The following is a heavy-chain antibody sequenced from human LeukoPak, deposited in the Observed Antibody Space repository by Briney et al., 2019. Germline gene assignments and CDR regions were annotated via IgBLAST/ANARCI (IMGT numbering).Heavy chain of an antibody. CDR2: ISADNGNT. V-gene: IGHV1-18*01. CDR3: ARDGYFDL. CDR1: GYTFTTYG. Sequence: ASVTVSRKASGYTFTTYGIAWVRQAPGQGLEWMGWISADNGNTNYAQNLQGRVTMATDTSTTTAHMELRSLRSDDTAVYYCARDGYFDLWGRGTLVTVSS. J-gene: IGHJ2*01.